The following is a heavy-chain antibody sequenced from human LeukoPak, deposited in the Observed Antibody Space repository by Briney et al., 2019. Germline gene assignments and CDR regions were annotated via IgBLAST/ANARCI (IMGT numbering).Heavy chain of an antibody. D-gene: IGHD6-6*01. Sequence: GGSLRLSCAASGFTFSTYWMIWVRQAPGRGLEWVANINQDGSEKYYVGSVEGRFTISRDNAKNSLYLQMSSLRGEDSALYYCASSTYSSSPSWGQGTLVTVSS. CDR2: INQDGSEK. V-gene: IGHV3-7*01. CDR1: GFTFSTYW. CDR3: ASSTYSSSPS. J-gene: IGHJ5*02.